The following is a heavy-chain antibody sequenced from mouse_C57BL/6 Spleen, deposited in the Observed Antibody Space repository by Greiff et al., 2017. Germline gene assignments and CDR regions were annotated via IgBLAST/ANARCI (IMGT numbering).Heavy chain of an antibody. V-gene: IGHV1-55*01. CDR1: GYTFTSYW. J-gene: IGHJ2*01. CDR2: IYPGSGST. Sequence: QVQLQQPGAELVKPGASVKMSCKASGYTFTSYWITWVKQRPGQGLEWIGDIYPGSGSTNYNEKFKSKATLTVDTSSSTAYMQLSSLTSEDSAVYYCARGGYDSDGFDYWGQGTTLTVSS. CDR3: ARGGYDSDGFDY. D-gene: IGHD2-4*01.